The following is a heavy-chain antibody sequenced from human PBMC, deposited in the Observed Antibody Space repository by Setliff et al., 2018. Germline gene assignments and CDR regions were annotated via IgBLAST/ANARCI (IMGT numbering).Heavy chain of an antibody. CDR3: ARGQARIPIAAAVLL. D-gene: IGHD6-13*01. CDR1: GYTFTGYY. V-gene: IGHV1-8*02. J-gene: IGHJ4*02. Sequence: ASVKVSCKASGYTFTGYYMHWVRQAPGQGLEWMGRINPNSGNTGYAQKFQGRVTMTRNTSISTAYMELSSLRSEDTAVYYCARGQARIPIAAAVLLWGQGTLVTVSS. CDR2: INPNSGNT.